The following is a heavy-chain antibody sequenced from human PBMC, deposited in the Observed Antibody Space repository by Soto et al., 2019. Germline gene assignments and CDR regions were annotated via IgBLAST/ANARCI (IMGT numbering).Heavy chain of an antibody. CDR2: INHSGST. D-gene: IGHD3-22*01. J-gene: IGHJ6*02. Sequence: SETLSLTCAVYGGSFSGYYWSWIRQPPGKGLEWIGEINHSGSTNYNPSLKSRVTISVDTSKNQFSLKLSSVTAADTAVYYCARGRVHYYDSSGYYYGRVDYYYYGMDVWGQGTTVTSP. CDR1: GGSFSGYY. V-gene: IGHV4-34*01. CDR3: ARGRVHYYDSSGYYYGRVDYYYYGMDV.